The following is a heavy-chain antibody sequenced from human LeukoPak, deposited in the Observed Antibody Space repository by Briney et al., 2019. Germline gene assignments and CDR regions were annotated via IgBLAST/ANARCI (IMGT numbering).Heavy chain of an antibody. CDR1: GVSISSSSYY. CDR2: IYYSGST. V-gene: IGHV4-39*01. CDR3: ARGLGIPT. J-gene: IGHJ6*02. Sequence: PSETLSLTCTVSGVSISSSSYYWGWIRQPPGKGLEWIGSIYYSGSTYYNPSLKSRVTISVDTSKNQSSLKLSSVTAADTAVYYCARGLGIPTWGQGTTVTVSS.